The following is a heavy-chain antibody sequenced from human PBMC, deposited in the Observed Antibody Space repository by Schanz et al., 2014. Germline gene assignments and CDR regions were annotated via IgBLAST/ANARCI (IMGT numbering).Heavy chain of an antibody. V-gene: IGHV4-59*01. Sequence: QVQLQESGPGLVRPSETLSLTCTVSGGSISSYYWSWIRQSPGKGPEWIGYITYSGGTNHNASLKSRVTISVDTAKTQFSLKVTTVTAADTAIYYCARVRSTSLERSSHYYMDVWGKGTTVTVSS. CDR1: GGSISSYY. CDR2: ITYSGGT. J-gene: IGHJ6*03. D-gene: IGHD2-2*01. CDR3: ARVRSTSLERSSHYYMDV.